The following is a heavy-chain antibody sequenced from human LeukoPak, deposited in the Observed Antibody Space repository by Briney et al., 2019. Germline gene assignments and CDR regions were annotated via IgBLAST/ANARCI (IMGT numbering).Heavy chain of an antibody. J-gene: IGHJ4*02. Sequence: SGTLSLTCAVSGGSISSGSYYWGWIRQPPGKGLEWIGLIYYSGSTHYNPSLKSRVTISVDTSQNQFSLKLSSVTAADTAVYYCARTYCSGGICYYFDYWGQGTLVTVSS. CDR2: IYYSGST. V-gene: IGHV4-39*01. CDR1: GGSISSGSYY. D-gene: IGHD2-15*01. CDR3: ARTYCSGGICYYFDY.